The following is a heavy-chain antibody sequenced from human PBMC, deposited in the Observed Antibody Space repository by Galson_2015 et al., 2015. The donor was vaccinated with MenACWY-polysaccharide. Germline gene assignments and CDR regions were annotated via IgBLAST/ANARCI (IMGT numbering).Heavy chain of an antibody. J-gene: IGHJ4*02. Sequence: SLRLSCAASGFTFSTYSMTWVRQAPGKGLEWVSYINGGSSTIYYADSVKGRFTISRDNAKNSLYLQMNSLRAEDTAVYYCARGGSTYYYGSGTYYKFDSWGQGTLVTVSS. CDR3: ARGGSTYYYGSGTYYKFDS. V-gene: IGHV3-48*01. D-gene: IGHD3-10*01. CDR1: GFTFSTYS. CDR2: INGGSSTI.